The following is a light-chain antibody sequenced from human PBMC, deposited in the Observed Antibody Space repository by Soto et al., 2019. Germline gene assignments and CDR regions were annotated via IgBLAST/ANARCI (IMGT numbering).Light chain of an antibody. J-gene: IGLJ1*01. Sequence: QSVLTQPPSASGSPGQSVTISCTGTSSDVGKYDYVSWFQHHPGKAPKLIIYEVSKRPSGVPDRFSGSKSGNTASLTVSGLQTEDEADYYCSAYAGSNNFVLGSGTKVTVL. V-gene: IGLV2-8*01. CDR2: EVS. CDR3: SAYAGSNNFV. CDR1: SSDVGKYDY.